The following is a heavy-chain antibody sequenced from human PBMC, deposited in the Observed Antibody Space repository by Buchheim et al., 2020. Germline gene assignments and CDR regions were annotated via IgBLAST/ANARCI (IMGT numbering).Heavy chain of an antibody. CDR3: ARGGTVPYYYYGMDV. V-gene: IGHV4-30-2*01. CDR2: IHHSGGT. D-gene: IGHD4-17*01. Sequence: QLQLRESGSGLMKPSQTLSLTCTVSGGSVSNDGYSWSWIRQPPGKGLEWIGYIHHSGGTDYNPSLKSRVTISVARSKNQFSLKLTSVTAADTAVYYCARGGTVPYYYYGMDVWGQGTT. J-gene: IGHJ6*02. CDR1: GGSVSNDGYS.